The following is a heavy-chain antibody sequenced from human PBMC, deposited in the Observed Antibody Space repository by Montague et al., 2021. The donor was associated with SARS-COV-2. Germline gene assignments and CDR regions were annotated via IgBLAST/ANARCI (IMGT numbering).Heavy chain of an antibody. CDR1: GVSINNNNYY. D-gene: IGHD3-10*01. Sequence: SETLSLTCDVSGVSINNNNYYWGWIRQPPGKGLEWIGTIYYSGSTYYNPSLKSRVTIPVDTSKNQFSLRVRSVTAADTAVYYCARHLFSFSDSGTLGYFDYWGQGTLVTVSS. V-gene: IGHV4-39*01. J-gene: IGHJ4*01. CDR2: IYYSGST. CDR3: ARHLFSFSDSGTLGYFDY.